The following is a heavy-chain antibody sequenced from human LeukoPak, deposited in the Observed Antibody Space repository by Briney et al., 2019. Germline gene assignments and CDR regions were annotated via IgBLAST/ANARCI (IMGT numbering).Heavy chain of an antibody. D-gene: IGHD3-9*01. Sequence: PSETLSLTCTVSGGSISSYYWSWIRQPPGKGLEWIGYIYYSGSTNYNPSLKSRVTISVDTSKNQFSLKLSSVTAADTAVYYCARLTGDAFDIWGQGIMVTVSS. CDR1: GGSISSYY. J-gene: IGHJ3*02. CDR2: IYYSGST. V-gene: IGHV4-59*01. CDR3: ARLTGDAFDI.